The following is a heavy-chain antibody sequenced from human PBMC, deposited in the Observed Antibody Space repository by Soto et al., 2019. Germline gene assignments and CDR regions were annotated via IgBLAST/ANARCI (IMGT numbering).Heavy chain of an antibody. J-gene: IGHJ4*02. V-gene: IGHV4-39*01. CDR1: GCSISSSSYY. CDR3: ARHSVGVVLYSGYDWRFAY. CDR2: IYYSGST. Sequence: SETLSLTCTVSGCSISSSSYYWGWIRQPPGKGLEWIGSIYYSGSTYYNPSLKSRVTISVDTSKNQFSLKLSSVTAADTAVYYCARHSVGVVLYSGYDWRFAYWGQGTLVTVSS. D-gene: IGHD5-12*01.